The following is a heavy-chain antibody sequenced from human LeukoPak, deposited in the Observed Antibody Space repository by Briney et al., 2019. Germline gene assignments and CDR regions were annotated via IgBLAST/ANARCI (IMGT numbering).Heavy chain of an antibody. CDR3: ARDSLIGIFRVVITTNYYYGMDV. Sequence: ASVKVSCKASGYTFTSYGISWVRQAPGQGLEWMGWISAYKGNTNYAQKLQGRVTMTTDTSTSTAYMELRSLRSDDTAVYYCARDSLIGIFRVVITTNYYYGMDVWGQGTTVTVSS. D-gene: IGHD3-3*01. CDR1: GYTFTSYG. V-gene: IGHV1-18*01. J-gene: IGHJ6*02. CDR2: ISAYKGNT.